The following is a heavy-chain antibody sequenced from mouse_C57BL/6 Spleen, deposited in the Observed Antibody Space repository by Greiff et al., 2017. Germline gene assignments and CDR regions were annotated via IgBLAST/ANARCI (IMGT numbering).Heavy chain of an antibody. CDR2: ISYDGSN. J-gene: IGHJ3*01. Sequence: EVQRVESGPGLVKPSQSLSLTCSVTGYSITSGYYWNWIRQFPGNKLEWMGYISYDGSNNYNPSLKNRISITRDTSKNQFFLKLNSVTTEDTATYYCARDYYGSSWAYWGQGTLVTVSA. V-gene: IGHV3-6*01. D-gene: IGHD1-1*01. CDR1: GYSITSGYY. CDR3: ARDYYGSSWAY.